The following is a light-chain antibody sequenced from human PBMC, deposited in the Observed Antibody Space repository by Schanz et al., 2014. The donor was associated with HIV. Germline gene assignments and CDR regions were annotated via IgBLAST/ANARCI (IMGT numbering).Light chain of an antibody. V-gene: IGLV2-8*01. Sequence: QSALTQPASVSGSPGQSITISCTGTSSDVGVYNYVSWYQQHPGKAPKLMIFEVSNRPSGVPDRFSGSKSGTSASLAITGLQAEDEADYYCSSYAGSNNVFGTGTKLTVL. CDR1: SSDVGVYNY. J-gene: IGLJ1*01. CDR3: SSYAGSNNV. CDR2: EVS.